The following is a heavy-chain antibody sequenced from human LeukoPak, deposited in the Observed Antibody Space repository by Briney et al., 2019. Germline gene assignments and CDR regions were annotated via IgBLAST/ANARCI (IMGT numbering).Heavy chain of an antibody. Sequence: GESLKISCKGSGYRFTSYWIGWVRQMPRKGLEWMGIIYPGDSDIRYSPSFQGQVTISADKSISTAYLQWSSLKAWDTAIYYCAKLYGDGWEGFDIWGQGTMVIVSS. J-gene: IGHJ3*02. CDR3: AKLYGDGWEGFDI. D-gene: IGHD4-17*01. CDR2: IYPGDSDI. V-gene: IGHV5-51*01. CDR1: GYRFTSYW.